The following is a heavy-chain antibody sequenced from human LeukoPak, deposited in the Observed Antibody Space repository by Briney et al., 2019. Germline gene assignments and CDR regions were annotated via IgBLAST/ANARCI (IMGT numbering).Heavy chain of an antibody. CDR1: GFTFNSYG. J-gene: IGHJ4*02. CDR3: AHLYSSGWLPEAYYFDY. V-gene: IGHV3-30*02. Sequence: PGGSLRLSCAASGFTFNSYGMHWVRQAPGKGLEWVAFIRYDGSNKYYADSVKGRFTISRDNSKNTLYLQMNSLRAEDTAVYYCAHLYSSGWLPEAYYFDYWGQGTLVTVSS. CDR2: IRYDGSNK. D-gene: IGHD6-19*01.